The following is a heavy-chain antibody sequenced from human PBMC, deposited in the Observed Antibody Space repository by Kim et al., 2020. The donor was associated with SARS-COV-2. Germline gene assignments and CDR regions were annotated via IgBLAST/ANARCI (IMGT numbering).Heavy chain of an antibody. Sequence: GGSLRLSCAASGFTFSSYSMNWVRQAPGKGLEWVSSISSSSSYIYYADSVKGRFTISRDNAKNSLYLQMNSLRAEDTAVYYCARAWPDFWSGPLYDYWGQGTLVTVSS. V-gene: IGHV3-21*01. CDR1: GFTFSSYS. J-gene: IGHJ4*02. CDR2: ISSSSSYI. CDR3: ARAWPDFWSGPLYDY. D-gene: IGHD3-3*01.